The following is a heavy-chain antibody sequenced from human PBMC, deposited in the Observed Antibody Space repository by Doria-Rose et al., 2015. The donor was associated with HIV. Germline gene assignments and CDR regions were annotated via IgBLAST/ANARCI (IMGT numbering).Heavy chain of an antibody. CDR1: GGTFSSYT. J-gene: IGHJ4*02. Sequence: EVKKPGSSVKVSCKASGGTFSSYTISWVRQAPGQGLEWMGWIIPILDIVNYALRFQGRVTITADESTSTAYMELSGLRSEDTAIYYCASQWERSSFDYWGQGTLVTVSS. CDR3: ASQWERSSFDY. V-gene: IGHV1-69*02. CDR2: IIPILDIV. D-gene: IGHD1-26*01.